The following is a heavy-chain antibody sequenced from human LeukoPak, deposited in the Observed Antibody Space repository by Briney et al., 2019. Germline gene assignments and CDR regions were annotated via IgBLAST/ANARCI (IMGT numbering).Heavy chain of an antibody. CDR3: ARDLVLLWFGARSDSFDY. Sequence: GGSLRLSCAASGFTFSSYAMHRVRQAPGKGLEWVAVISYDGSNKYYADSVKGRFTISRDNSKNTLYLQMNSLRAEDTAVYYCARDLVLLWFGARSDSFDYWGQGTLVTVSS. V-gene: IGHV3-30-3*01. CDR2: ISYDGSNK. D-gene: IGHD3-10*01. J-gene: IGHJ4*02. CDR1: GFTFSSYA.